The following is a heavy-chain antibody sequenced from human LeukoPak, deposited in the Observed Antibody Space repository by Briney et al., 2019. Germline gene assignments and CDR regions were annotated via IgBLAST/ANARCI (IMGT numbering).Heavy chain of an antibody. CDR3: ARVGYSSNFDY. D-gene: IGHD6-13*01. CDR2: IYNGGRT. V-gene: IGHV3-53*01. Sequence: PGGSLRLSCEGSGFTFSNYWMGWVRQAPGKGLEWVSVIYNGGRTFYADSVKGRFTISRDNSKNTLYLQMNSLRAEDTAVYYCARVGYSSNFDYWGQGTPVTVSS. CDR1: GFTFSNYW. J-gene: IGHJ4*02.